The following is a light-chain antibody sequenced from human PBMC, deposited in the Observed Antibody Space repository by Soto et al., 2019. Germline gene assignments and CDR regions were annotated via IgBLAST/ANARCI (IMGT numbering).Light chain of an antibody. CDR3: QSYDNSHDWDVV. V-gene: IGLV1-40*01. Sequence: QSVLTQPPSVSGAPGQRITISCTGSSSNIGAGYAVHWYQQLPGTAPKLLISDDNNRPSGVPDRFSSSKSGTSASLAITGPQAEDEADYYCQSYDNSHDWDVVFGGGTKLTVL. CDR2: DDN. J-gene: IGLJ2*01. CDR1: SSNIGAGYA.